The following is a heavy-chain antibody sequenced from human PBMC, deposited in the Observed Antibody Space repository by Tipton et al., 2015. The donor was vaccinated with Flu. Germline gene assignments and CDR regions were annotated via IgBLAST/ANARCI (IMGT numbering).Heavy chain of an antibody. CDR1: GGSFSGYY. J-gene: IGHJ5*02. CDR2: INHSGST. CDR3: ARVIRYYEGSGPALPKPRFGP. D-gene: IGHD3-10*01. Sequence: LSLTCAVYGGSFSGYYWSWIRQPPGKGLEWIGEINHSGSTNYNPSLKSRVTLSVDTPKNQFTLKLSSVTAADTAVYYCARVIRYYEGSGPALPKPRFGPWGQGPLVPVSS. V-gene: IGHV4-34*01.